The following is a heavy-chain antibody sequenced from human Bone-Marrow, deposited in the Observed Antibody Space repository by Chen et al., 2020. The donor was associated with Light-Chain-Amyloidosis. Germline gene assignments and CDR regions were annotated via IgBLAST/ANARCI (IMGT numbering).Heavy chain of an antibody. J-gene: IGHJ5*02. V-gene: IGHV1-69*01. CDR3: ARDNLESYSDGGSGYPNWVHP. CDR1: GGTFINDA. CDR2: IIPIFDSN. Sequence: QVQLVQSGAEVKKPGSSVKVSCKASGGTFINDAFSWVRQAPGQGLEWMGGIIPIFDSNNHRQEVAGKGTNTADESQNTTYKEVGRPGSGDTAVYFWARDNLESYSDGGSGYPNWVHPWGQGTLVTVSS. D-gene: IGHD3-22*01.